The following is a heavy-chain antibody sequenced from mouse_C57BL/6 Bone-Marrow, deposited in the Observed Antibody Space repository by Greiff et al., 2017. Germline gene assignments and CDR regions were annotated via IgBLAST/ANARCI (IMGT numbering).Heavy chain of an antibody. CDR1: GYAFSSSW. CDR3: ARSDSSPYYYAMDY. D-gene: IGHD1-1*01. CDR2: IYPGDGDT. V-gene: IGHV1-82*01. J-gene: IGHJ4*01. Sequence: QVQLKQSGPELVKPGASVKISCKASGYAFSSSWMNWVKQRPGKGLEWIGRIYPGDGDTNYNGKFKGKATLTADKSSSTAYMQLSSLTSEDSAVYFCARSDSSPYYYAMDYWGQGTSVTVSS.